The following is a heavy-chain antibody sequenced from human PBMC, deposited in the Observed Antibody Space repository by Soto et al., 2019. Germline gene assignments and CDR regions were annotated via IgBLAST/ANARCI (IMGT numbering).Heavy chain of an antibody. CDR3: AAYSHKGY. D-gene: IGHD3-16*01. CDR2: IYSGGST. Sequence: EEQLVESGGDLVQPGGSLRLSWAASGFTVSNNYRSWFRQPPGKGLEWDSLIYSGGSTYYADSVKGRFTISRDSSKNTLYLQMNSLRAEDTAMYYCAAYSHKGYWGQGTLVTVSS. V-gene: IGHV3-66*01. CDR1: GFTVSNNY. J-gene: IGHJ4*02.